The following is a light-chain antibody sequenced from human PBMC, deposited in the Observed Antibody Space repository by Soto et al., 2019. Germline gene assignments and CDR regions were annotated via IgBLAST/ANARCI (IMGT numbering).Light chain of an antibody. CDR2: GTP. J-gene: IGKJ1*01. Sequence: EIVLTQSPGTLSLSPGERATLSCRASQSVNSNYLAWYQQKPGQSPRVLMYGTPNRATGIPDRFSGSGSGTDFTLTISRLEPEDFAVYYCQQYDESFRTFGQGTKVEIK. CDR1: QSVNSNY. V-gene: IGKV3-20*01. CDR3: QQYDESFRT.